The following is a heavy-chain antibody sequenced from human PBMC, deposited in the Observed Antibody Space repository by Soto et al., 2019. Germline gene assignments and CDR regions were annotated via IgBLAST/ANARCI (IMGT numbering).Heavy chain of an antibody. J-gene: IGHJ4*02. CDR3: TTDTPSR. Sequence: GGSLSLSWAASGFTFSNACMILIRQAPGKGLEWVGRIKSKTDGGTTDYAAPVKGRFTISRDDSKNTLYVQMNSLKTEDTAVYYCTTDTPSRWGQGTLVTVSS. CDR2: IKSKTDGGTT. CDR1: GFTFSNAC. V-gene: IGHV3-15*01.